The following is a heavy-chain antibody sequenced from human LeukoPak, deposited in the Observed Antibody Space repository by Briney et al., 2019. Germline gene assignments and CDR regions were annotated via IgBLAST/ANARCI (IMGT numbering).Heavy chain of an antibody. Sequence: GASVKVSCKAFGYTFTSYAISWVRQAPGQGLEWMGGIIPIFGTANYAQKFQGRVTITTDESTSTAYMELSSLRSEDTAVYYCARGPKGIAALIYYYYYMDVWGKGTTVTVSS. D-gene: IGHD6-13*01. V-gene: IGHV1-69*05. J-gene: IGHJ6*03. CDR2: IIPIFGTA. CDR3: ARGPKGIAALIYYYYYMDV. CDR1: GYTFTSYA.